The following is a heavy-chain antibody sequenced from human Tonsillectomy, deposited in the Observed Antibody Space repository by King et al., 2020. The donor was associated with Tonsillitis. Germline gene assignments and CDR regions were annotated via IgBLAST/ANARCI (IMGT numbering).Heavy chain of an antibody. Sequence: VQLVESGGCVVQPGRSLRLSCAASGFTFSSYGMHLVRRAPGRGLAGGAVILYEGSNKYYADSVKGRVTISRDNSKNTLYLQMNSLRAEDTAVYYCARGGCTNGVCYLDYWGQGTLVTVSS. CDR1: GFTFSSYG. CDR3: ARGGCTNGVCYLDY. CDR2: ILYEGSNK. V-gene: IGHV3-33*01. J-gene: IGHJ4*02. D-gene: IGHD2-8*01.